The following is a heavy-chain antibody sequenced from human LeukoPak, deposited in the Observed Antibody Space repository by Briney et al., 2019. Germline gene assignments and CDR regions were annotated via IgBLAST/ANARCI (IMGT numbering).Heavy chain of an antibody. Sequence: PGGSLRLSCAASGFTFTIYSMNWVRQAPGKGLEWVSGISGSGGSTYYADSVKGRFTISRDNSKNTLYLQMNSLRAEDTAVYYCAKQEVTTTDNWFDPWGQGTLVTVSS. CDR3: AKQEVTTTDNWFDP. J-gene: IGHJ5*02. D-gene: IGHD4-17*01. CDR1: GFTFTIYS. CDR2: ISGSGGST. V-gene: IGHV3-23*01.